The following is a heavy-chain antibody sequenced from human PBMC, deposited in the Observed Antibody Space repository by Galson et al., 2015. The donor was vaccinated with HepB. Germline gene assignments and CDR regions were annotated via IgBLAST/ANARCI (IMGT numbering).Heavy chain of an antibody. V-gene: IGHV4-4*02. CDR2: VYHSGST. CDR1: GGSMSSSHW. Sequence: TLSLTCGVSGGSMSSSHWWSWVRQSPGKGLKWIGEVYHSGSTNYNPSLKSRVTISVDKSKNQFSLKVISVTAADTAVYYCARRGAGNNFGAFDFWGQGTMVTVSS. J-gene: IGHJ3*01. CDR3: ARRGAGNNFGAFDF. D-gene: IGHD5-24*01.